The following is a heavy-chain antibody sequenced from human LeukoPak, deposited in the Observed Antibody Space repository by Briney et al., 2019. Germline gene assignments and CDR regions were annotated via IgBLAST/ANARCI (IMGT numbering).Heavy chain of an antibody. V-gene: IGHV3-7*01. CDR1: GFTFSSYW. CDR3: ALGGWLQPFDY. D-gene: IGHD5-24*01. CDR2: IKQDGSEK. J-gene: IGHJ4*02. Sequence: GGSLRLSCAASGFTFSSYWMSWVRQAPGKGLEWVANIKQDGSEKYYVDSVKGRFTISRDNAKNSLYLQMNSLRAEDTAVYYCALGGWLQPFDYWGQGTLVTVSS.